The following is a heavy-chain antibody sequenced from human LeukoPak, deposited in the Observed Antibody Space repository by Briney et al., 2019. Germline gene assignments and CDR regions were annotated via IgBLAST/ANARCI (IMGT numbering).Heavy chain of an antibody. CDR1: GGSFSGYY. V-gene: IGHV4-34*01. Sequence: SETLSLTCAVYGGSFSGYYWSWIRQPPGKGLEWIGEINHSGSTNYNPSLKSRVTISVDTSKNQFSLKLSSVTAADTAVYYCARRGTYTVTIRYWGQGTLVTVSS. D-gene: IGHD4-17*01. CDR2: INHSGST. CDR3: ARRGTYTVTIRY. J-gene: IGHJ4*02.